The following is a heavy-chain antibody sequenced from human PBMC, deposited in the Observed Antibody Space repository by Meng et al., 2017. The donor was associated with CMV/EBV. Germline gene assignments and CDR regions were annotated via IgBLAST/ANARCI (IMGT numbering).Heavy chain of an antibody. D-gene: IGHD6-6*01. CDR1: GFTFDDYA. CDR2: ISWNSGSI. Sequence: SLKISCAASGFTFDDYAMHWVRQAPGKGLEWVSGISWNSGSIGYADSVKGRFTISRDNAKNSLYLQMNSLRAEDTALYYCAKDIGYSSSSVWYYYGMDVWAQGTTVTVSS. V-gene: IGHV3-9*01. J-gene: IGHJ6*02. CDR3: AKDIGYSSSSVWYYYGMDV.